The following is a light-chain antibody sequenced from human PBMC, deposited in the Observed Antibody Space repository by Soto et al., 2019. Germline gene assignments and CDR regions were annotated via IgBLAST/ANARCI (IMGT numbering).Light chain of an antibody. V-gene: IGKV2-28*01. CDR2: LGS. Sequence: ESVMTQSTLSLSVTPGEPASISCRSSPSLLHSNGYNYLDWYLQKPGQSPQLMIYLGSFRAAGVPDRFCGSGSGTAFTLKISRVEAADVEVYYCIQAIQTPSSGGGTKVEIK. J-gene: IGKJ4*01. CDR3: IQAIQTPS. CDR1: PSLLHSNGYNY.